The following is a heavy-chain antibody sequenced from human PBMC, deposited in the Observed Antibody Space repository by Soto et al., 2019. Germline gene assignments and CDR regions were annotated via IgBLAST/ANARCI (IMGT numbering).Heavy chain of an antibody. V-gene: IGHV4-39*01. CDR2: IYYSGST. CDR3: ARRGPNGPGFFDY. CDR1: GGSISSSSYY. J-gene: IGHJ4*02. Sequence: QLQLQESGPGLVKPSETLSLTCTVSGGSISSSSYYWGWIRQPPGKGLEWIGSIYYSGSTYYNPSLTSRVTISVDTSKNQFSLKLSSVTAADTAVYYCARRGPNGPGFFDYWGQGTLVTVSS. D-gene: IGHD2-8*01.